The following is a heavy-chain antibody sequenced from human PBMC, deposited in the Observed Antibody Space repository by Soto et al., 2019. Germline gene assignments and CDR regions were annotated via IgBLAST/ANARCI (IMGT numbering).Heavy chain of an antibody. CDR2: MNPNSGNT. Sequence: QVQLVQSGAEVKKPGASVKVSCKTSGYTFTSYDINWVRQATGQGLEWMGWMNPNSGNTDYAQKFQGRVNLTRNTSINTAYMELSSLRSEYTAVYYCARVRYCDSSTCYRLHYYYYDAMDVWGQGTTVTVSS. D-gene: IGHD2-2*02. J-gene: IGHJ6*02. CDR3: ARVRYCDSSTCYRLHYYYYDAMDV. V-gene: IGHV1-8*01. CDR1: GYTFTSYD.